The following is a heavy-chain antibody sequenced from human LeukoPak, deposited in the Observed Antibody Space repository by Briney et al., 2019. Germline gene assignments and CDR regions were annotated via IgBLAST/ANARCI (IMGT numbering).Heavy chain of an antibody. J-gene: IGHJ6*02. CDR3: TGAASYCSSTSCYRGYYYYGMDV. CDR1: GFTFGDYA. V-gene: IGHV3-49*04. Sequence: GGSLRLSCTASGFTFGDYAMSWVRQAPGKGLEWVGFIRSKAYGGTTEYAASVKGRFTISRDDSKSIAYLQMNSLKTEDTAVYYCTGAASYCSSTSCYRGYYYYGMDVWGQGTTVTVSS. D-gene: IGHD2-2*02. CDR2: IRSKAYGGTT.